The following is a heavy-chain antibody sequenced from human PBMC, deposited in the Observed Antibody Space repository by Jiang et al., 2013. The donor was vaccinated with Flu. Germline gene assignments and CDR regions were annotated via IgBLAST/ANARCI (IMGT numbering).Heavy chain of an antibody. CDR1: SVSSNSAA. Sequence: SVSSNSAAWNWIRQSPSRGLEWLGRAYYGSKWYNDYAVSVKTRITISPDTSKNQFSLQLNSVTPEDTAVYYCARGGNRARPFDYWGQGTLVTVSS. CDR3: ARGGNRARPFDY. D-gene: IGHD6-6*01. CDR2: AYYGSKWYN. J-gene: IGHJ4*02. V-gene: IGHV6-1*01.